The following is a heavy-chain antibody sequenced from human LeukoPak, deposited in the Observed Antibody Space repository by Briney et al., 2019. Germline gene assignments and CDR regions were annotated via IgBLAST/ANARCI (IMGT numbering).Heavy chain of an antibody. CDR3: AKGTERYREVSSFDY. V-gene: IGHV3-23*01. CDR1: GFIFNTYT. D-gene: IGHD3-10*01. CDR2: ISGGGGGT. Sequence: GGSLRLSCAASGFIFNTYTMNWVRQAPGKGLEWVSAISGGGGGTYYADFVKGRFTISRDSSKNTLYLQMNSLRAEDTAAYYCAKGTERYREVSSFDYWGQGTLVAVSS. J-gene: IGHJ4*02.